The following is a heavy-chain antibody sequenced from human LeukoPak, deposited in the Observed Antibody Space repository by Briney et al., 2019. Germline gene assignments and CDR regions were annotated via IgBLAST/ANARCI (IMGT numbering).Heavy chain of an antibody. Sequence: GGSLRLSCAASGFTVSSNYMSWVRQAPGKGLEWVSVIYSGGSTYYADSVKGRFTISRDNSKNTLYLQMNSLRAEDTAVYYCAKTGIAVAGSIYNWFDPWGQGTLVTVSS. D-gene: IGHD6-19*01. J-gene: IGHJ5*02. CDR1: GFTVSSNY. V-gene: IGHV3-53*05. CDR2: IYSGGST. CDR3: AKTGIAVAGSIYNWFDP.